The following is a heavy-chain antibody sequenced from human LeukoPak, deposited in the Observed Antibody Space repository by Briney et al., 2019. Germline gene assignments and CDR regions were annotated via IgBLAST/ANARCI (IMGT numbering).Heavy chain of an antibody. CDR2: IYSGGST. Sequence: TGGSLRLSCAASGFTVSSNYMSWVRQAPGKGLEWVSVIYSGGSTYYADSVKGRFTISRDNSKNTLYLQMNSLRAEDTAVYYCARGSAPTVTTLGYYYYYMDVWGEGTTVTVSS. CDR1: GFTVSSNY. D-gene: IGHD4-11*01. J-gene: IGHJ6*03. CDR3: ARGSAPTVTTLGYYYYYMDV. V-gene: IGHV3-53*01.